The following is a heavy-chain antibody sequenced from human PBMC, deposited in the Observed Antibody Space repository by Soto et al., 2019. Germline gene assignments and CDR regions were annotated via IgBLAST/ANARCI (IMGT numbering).Heavy chain of an antibody. CDR2: IIPILGIA. Sequence: GASVKVSCKASGGTFSSYTISWVRQAPGQGLEWMGRIIPILGIANYAQKFQGRVTITEDKSTSTAYMELSSLRSEDTAVYYCATIFTISHDLKYGMDVWGQGTTVTVSS. CDR1: GGTFSSYT. J-gene: IGHJ6*02. D-gene: IGHD3-3*01. CDR3: ATIFTISHDLKYGMDV. V-gene: IGHV1-69*02.